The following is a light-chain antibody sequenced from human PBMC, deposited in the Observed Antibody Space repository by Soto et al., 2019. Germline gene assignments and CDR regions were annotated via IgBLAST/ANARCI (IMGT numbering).Light chain of an antibody. CDR1: NNDVGGYES. CDR2: DVS. Sequence: QSALTQPASVSGSPGQSITLSCTGTNNDVGGYESVSWYQQHAGRAPKLIIYDVSNRPSGISGRFSGSKFGNTASLTISGIQAEDEADYYCSSYTGRSLYVFGTGTKVTVL. J-gene: IGLJ1*01. V-gene: IGLV2-14*01. CDR3: SSYTGRSLYV.